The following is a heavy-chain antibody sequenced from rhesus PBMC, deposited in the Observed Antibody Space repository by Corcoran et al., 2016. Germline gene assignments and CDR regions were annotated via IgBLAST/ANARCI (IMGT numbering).Heavy chain of an antibody. J-gene: IGHJ6*01. CDR2: MSNGGGST. CDR3: AKGIAAATPRYYGLDS. CDR1: GFTFSSYG. V-gene: IGHV3S5*01. D-gene: IGHD6-31*01. Sequence: EVQLVESGGGLVQPGGSLRLSCAASGFTFSSYGMSWVRQAPGKGLEWGANMSNGGGSTYYADSVKGRFTISRDNSKNTLSLQMNSRRAEDTAVYYCAKGIAAATPRYYGLDSWGQGVVVTVSS.